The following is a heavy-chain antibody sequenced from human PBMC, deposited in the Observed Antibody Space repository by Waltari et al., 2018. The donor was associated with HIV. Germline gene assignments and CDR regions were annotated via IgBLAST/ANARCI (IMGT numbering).Heavy chain of an antibody. J-gene: IGHJ4*02. CDR2: VFDRGTT. Sequence: QVRLRESGPGLVRPSQTLSLTCTFSGGSIGSGDHYWNWIRQLPGRGLEWIGYVFDRGTTYYNPSLSNRVTISLDTSKNQVSLNLSSVTAADTAVYYCSRGDLGYGYDNYFDYWGQGTLLTVSS. CDR3: SRGDLGYGYDNYFDY. V-gene: IGHV4-30-4*08. CDR1: GGSIGSGDHY. D-gene: IGHD3-22*01.